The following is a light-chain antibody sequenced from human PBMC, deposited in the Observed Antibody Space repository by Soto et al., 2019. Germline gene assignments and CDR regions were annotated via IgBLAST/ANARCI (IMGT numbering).Light chain of an antibody. Sequence: QSALTQPASVSGSPGQSITISCTGSNSDVGSYNLVSWYQQHPGKAPKLMIYEGTKRPSGVSNRFTGSKSGNTASLTISGLQADDEADYYCCSYAGSSTWVFGGGTKVTVL. CDR3: CSYAGSSTWV. CDR1: NSDVGSYNL. V-gene: IGLV2-23*01. J-gene: IGLJ3*02. CDR2: EGT.